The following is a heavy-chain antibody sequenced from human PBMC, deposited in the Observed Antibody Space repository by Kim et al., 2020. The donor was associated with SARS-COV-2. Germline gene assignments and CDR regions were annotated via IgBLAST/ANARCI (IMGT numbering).Heavy chain of an antibody. CDR2: ISYDGSNK. V-gene: IGHV3-30*18. J-gene: IGHJ4*02. D-gene: IGHD4-17*01. Sequence: GGSLRLSCAASGFTFSSYGMHWVRQAPGKGLEWVAVISYDGSNKYYADSVKGRFTISRDNSKNTLYLQMNSLRAEDTAVYYCAKDRGYGSPRRPKDFDYWGQGTLVTVSS. CDR1: GFTFSSYG. CDR3: AKDRGYGSPRRPKDFDY.